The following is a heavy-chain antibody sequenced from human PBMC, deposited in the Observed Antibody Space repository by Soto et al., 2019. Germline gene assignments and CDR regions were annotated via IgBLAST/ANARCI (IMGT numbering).Heavy chain of an antibody. CDR2: IYASGST. J-gene: IGHJ6*02. V-gene: IGHV4-4*07. D-gene: IGHD3-22*01. CDR3: ARALQNGYDSSGYVSCFCGVDV. CDR1: GGSINNHY. Sequence: QVQLQESGPGLVKPSETLSLTCTVSGGSINNHYWNWIRQPAGKGLEWIGRIYASGSTNYNPSLKSRVTISGDTAKSEFPLKLSSVTAADTAVYYCARALQNGYDSSGYVSCFCGVDVWGRGTTVTVSS.